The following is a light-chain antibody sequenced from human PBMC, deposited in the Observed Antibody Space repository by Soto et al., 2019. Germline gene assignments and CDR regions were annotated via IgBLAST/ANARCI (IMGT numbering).Light chain of an antibody. CDR1: QSISHW. Sequence: TQSPATLSASVGDSVTLNCRASQSISHWLAWYQQKPGRGPKFLIYDASSLESGGPPRISGSGSGTEFTLTISSRQPDDYATDYCQQYGSVLGTFGPGTKVDIK. J-gene: IGKJ1*01. CDR2: DAS. CDR3: QQYGSVLGT. V-gene: IGKV1-5*01.